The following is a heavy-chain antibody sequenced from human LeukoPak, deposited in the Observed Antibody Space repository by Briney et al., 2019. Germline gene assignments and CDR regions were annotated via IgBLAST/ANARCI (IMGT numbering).Heavy chain of an antibody. CDR1: GFTFSSYW. J-gene: IGHJ5*02. D-gene: IGHD3-3*01. CDR3: ARGYDFWSGYWSNWFDP. V-gene: IGHV3-7*04. CDR2: IKQDGSEK. Sequence: PGGSLRLSCAASGFTFSSYWMSWVRQAPGKGLEWVANIKQDGSEKYYVDSVKGRFTISRDYAKNSLYLQMNSLRAEDTAVYYCARGYDFWSGYWSNWFDPWGQGTLVTVSS.